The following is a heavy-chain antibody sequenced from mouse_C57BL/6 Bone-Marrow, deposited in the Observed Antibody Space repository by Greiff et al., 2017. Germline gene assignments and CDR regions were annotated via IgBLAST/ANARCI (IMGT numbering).Heavy chain of an antibody. Sequence: EVHLVESGGGLVQPGGSLKLSCAASGFTFSDYYMYWVRQTPEKRLEWVAYISNGGGSTYYPDTVKGRFTISRDNAKNTLYLQMSRLKSEDTAMYYCARGPHYYGSSYYFDYWGQGTTLTVSS. CDR3: ARGPHYYGSSYYFDY. V-gene: IGHV5-12*01. CDR1: GFTFSDYY. D-gene: IGHD1-1*01. CDR2: ISNGGGST. J-gene: IGHJ2*01.